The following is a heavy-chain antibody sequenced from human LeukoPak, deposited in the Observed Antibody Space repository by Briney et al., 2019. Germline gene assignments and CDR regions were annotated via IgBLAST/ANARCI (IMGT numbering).Heavy chain of an antibody. D-gene: IGHD6-13*01. CDR1: GYTFTGYY. Sequence: ASVKVSCKASGYTFTGYYMHWVRQAPGQGLEWMGWISPNSGGTNYAQKFQGRVTMTRDTSISTAYMELSRLRSDDTAVYYCAREWGSSSWFNWFDPWGQGTLVTVSS. J-gene: IGHJ5*02. CDR2: ISPNSGGT. CDR3: AREWGSSSWFNWFDP. V-gene: IGHV1-2*02.